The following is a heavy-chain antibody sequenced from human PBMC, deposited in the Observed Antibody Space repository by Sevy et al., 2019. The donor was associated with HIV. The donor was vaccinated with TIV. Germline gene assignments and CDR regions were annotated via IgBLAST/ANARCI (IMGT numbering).Heavy chain of an antibody. V-gene: IGHV3-13*01. CDR3: ARGGYDSSGYPLDY. Sequence: GGSLRLSCAASGFTFSSYDMHWVRQATGKGLEWVSAIGTAGDTYYPGSVKGRFTISRENAKNSLYLQMNSLRAGDTAVYYCARGGYDSSGYPLDYWGQGTLVTVSS. CDR2: IGTAGDT. CDR1: GFTFSSYD. J-gene: IGHJ4*02. D-gene: IGHD3-22*01.